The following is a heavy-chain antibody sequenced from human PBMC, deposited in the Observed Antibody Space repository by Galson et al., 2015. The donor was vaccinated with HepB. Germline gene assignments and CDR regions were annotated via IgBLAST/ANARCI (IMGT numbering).Heavy chain of an antibody. CDR3: AKGPIVVVIARGYYFDY. CDR1: GFTFSSYA. Sequence: SLRLSCAASGFTFSSYAMSWVRQAPGKGLEWVSAISGSGGSTYYADSVKGRFAISRDNSKNTLYLQMNSLRAEDTAVYYCAKGPIVVVIARGYYFDYWGQGTLVTVSS. CDR2: ISGSGGST. V-gene: IGHV3-23*01. D-gene: IGHD2-21*01. J-gene: IGHJ4*02.